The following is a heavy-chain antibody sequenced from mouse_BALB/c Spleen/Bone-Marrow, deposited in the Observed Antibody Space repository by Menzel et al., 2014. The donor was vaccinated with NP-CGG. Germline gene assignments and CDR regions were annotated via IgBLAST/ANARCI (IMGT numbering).Heavy chain of an antibody. D-gene: IGHD2-4*01. CDR3: ARHRGRNYEFDY. J-gene: IGHJ3*01. CDR2: ISSGGSYT. Sequence: EVMLVESGGDLVKPGGSLKLSCAASGFTFSSYGMSWVRQTPDKRLEWVATISSGGSYTYYPDSVKGRFTISRDNAKNTLYLQMSRLKSEDTAMYYCARHRGRNYEFDYWGQGTLVTVSA. CDR1: GFTFSSYG. V-gene: IGHV5-6*01.